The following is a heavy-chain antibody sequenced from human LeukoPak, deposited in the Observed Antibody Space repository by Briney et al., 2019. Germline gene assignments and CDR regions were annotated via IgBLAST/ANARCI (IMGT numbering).Heavy chain of an antibody. CDR2: IYPGDSDT. CDR1: GYSFTSYW. D-gene: IGHD3-10*01. Sequence: GESLKISCKGSGYSFTSYWIGWVRQMPGKGLEWMGIIYPGDSDTRYSPSFQGQVTISADKSISTVYLQWSSLKASDTAMYYCARPRRGSAPYYYYYMDVWGKGTTVTVSS. J-gene: IGHJ6*03. V-gene: IGHV5-51*01. CDR3: ARPRRGSAPYYYYYMDV.